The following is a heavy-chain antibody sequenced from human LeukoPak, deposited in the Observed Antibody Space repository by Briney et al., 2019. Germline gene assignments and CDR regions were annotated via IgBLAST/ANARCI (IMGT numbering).Heavy chain of an antibody. J-gene: IGHJ3*02. CDR2: IYTSGST. CDR3: ARARIVVVPAAIHDAFDI. CDR1: GGSISSGSYY. D-gene: IGHD2-2*01. V-gene: IGHV4-61*02. Sequence: SQTLSLTCTVSGGSISSGSYYWSWIRRPAGKGLEWIGRIYTSGSTNYNPSLKSRVTISVDTSKNQFSLKLSSVTAADTAVYYCARARIVVVPAAIHDAFDIWGQGTMVTVSS.